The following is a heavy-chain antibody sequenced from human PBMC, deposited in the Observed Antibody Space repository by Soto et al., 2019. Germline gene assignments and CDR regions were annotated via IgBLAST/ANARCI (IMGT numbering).Heavy chain of an antibody. CDR1: GYTFTSYG. Sequence: ASVKVSCKASGYTFTSYGISWVRQAPGQGLEWMGIISAYNGSTNYAQKLQGRVTMTTDTSTSTAYMELSSLRSEDTAVYYCARDPKISSPDNWFDPWGQGTLVTVSS. CDR3: ARDPKISSPDNWFDP. D-gene: IGHD6-6*01. CDR2: ISAYNGST. J-gene: IGHJ5*02. V-gene: IGHV1-18*01.